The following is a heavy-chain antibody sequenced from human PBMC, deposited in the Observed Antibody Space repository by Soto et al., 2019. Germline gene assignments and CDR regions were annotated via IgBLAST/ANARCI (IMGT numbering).Heavy chain of an antibody. Sequence: GGSLRLSCAASGFTFSSYAMSWVRQAPGKGLEWVSAISGSGGSTYYADSVKGRFTISRDNSKNTLYLQMNSLGAEDRAVYYCAKVLGIRATLCGGDCYLGGGDYWGQGTLVTVSS. V-gene: IGHV3-23*01. D-gene: IGHD2-21*02. CDR2: ISGSGGST. CDR3: AKVLGIRATLCGGDCYLGGGDY. J-gene: IGHJ4*02. CDR1: GFTFSSYA.